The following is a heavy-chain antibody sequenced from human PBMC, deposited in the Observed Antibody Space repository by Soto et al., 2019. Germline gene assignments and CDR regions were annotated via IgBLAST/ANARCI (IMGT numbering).Heavy chain of an antibody. Sequence: SETLSLTCTLSGGSISSGGYYWSGIRQHPGKGLEWIGYIDYRGSTYYNPSLKSRVTISVDTSKNQFSLKLSSVTAADTAVYYCARASTVTKYYYYYGMDVWGQGTTVTVSS. CDR2: IDYRGST. D-gene: IGHD4-17*01. CDR1: GGSISSGGYY. V-gene: IGHV4-31*03. CDR3: ARASTVTKYYYYYGMDV. J-gene: IGHJ6*02.